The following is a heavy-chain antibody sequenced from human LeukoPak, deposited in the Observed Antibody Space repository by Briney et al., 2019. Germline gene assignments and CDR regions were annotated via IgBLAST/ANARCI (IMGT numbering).Heavy chain of an antibody. CDR1: GFIFSNFG. CDR3: VKGGWLDD. V-gene: IGHV3-23*01. Sequence: SGGSLRLSCAASGFIFSNFGMHWVRQAPGKGLAWVSGVSGSGDEFQYADSVKGRFTISRDNSNNTLFLLMNSLRAEDTAIYYCVKGGWLDDWGQGTLVTVSS. CDR2: VSGSGDEF. J-gene: IGHJ4*02. D-gene: IGHD6-19*01.